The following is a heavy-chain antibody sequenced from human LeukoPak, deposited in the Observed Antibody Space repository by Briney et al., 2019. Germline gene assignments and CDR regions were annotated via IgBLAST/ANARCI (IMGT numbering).Heavy chain of an antibody. V-gene: IGHV3-11*01. CDR1: GFTFRKQY. Sequence: PGGSLRLSCAASGFTFRKQYMSWIRQAPGRGPEWVAYIGASGSTRYYRDPVNGRFTISSDNAKNSLYLQMNSLRAEDTALYYCAKDLVSGSSIGAFDYWGQGTLVTVSS. CDR2: IGASGSTR. CDR3: AKDLVSGSSIGAFDY. J-gene: IGHJ4*02. D-gene: IGHD1-26*01.